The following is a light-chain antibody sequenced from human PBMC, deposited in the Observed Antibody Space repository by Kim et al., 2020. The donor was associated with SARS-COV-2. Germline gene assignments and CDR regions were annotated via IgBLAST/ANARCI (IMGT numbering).Light chain of an antibody. CDR3: QHYNTSPCT. CDR2: DAS. J-gene: IGKJ1*01. V-gene: IGKV1-13*02. Sequence: IQLTQSPSSLSASVGDRVTITCRAGQGISSSLAWYQQKPGKVPKLLIYDASGLNTGVPSRFSGSRSGTDFTLTISSLQPEDVATYYCQHYNTSPCTFGQGTKVDIK. CDR1: QGISSS.